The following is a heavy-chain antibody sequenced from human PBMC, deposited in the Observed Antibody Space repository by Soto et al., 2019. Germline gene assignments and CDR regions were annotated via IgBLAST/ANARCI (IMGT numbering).Heavy chain of an antibody. J-gene: IGHJ6*02. V-gene: IGHV1-8*01. CDR1: GYTFTSYD. Sequence: ASVKVSCKASGYTFTSYDINWARQASGQGLEYLGWINPNNGNTGYVQKFQGRVTMTRDTSISTAYMELSSLRSDDTAVYYCARDIVLVPAAISYGMDVWSQGTTVT. D-gene: IGHD2-2*02. CDR2: INPNNGNT. CDR3: ARDIVLVPAAISYGMDV.